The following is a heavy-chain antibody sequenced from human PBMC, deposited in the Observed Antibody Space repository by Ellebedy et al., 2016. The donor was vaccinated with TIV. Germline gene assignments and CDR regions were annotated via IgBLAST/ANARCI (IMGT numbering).Heavy chain of an antibody. V-gene: IGHV1-18*01. Sequence: AASVKVSCKASGYTFTSYGISWVRQAPGQGLEWMGWISAYNGNTNYAQKLQGRVTMTTDTSTSTAYMELRSLRSDDTAVYYCARLGRDYDILTGYRSIDYWGQGTLVTVSS. CDR2: ISAYNGNT. CDR1: GYTFTSYG. CDR3: ARLGRDYDILTGYRSIDY. J-gene: IGHJ4*02. D-gene: IGHD3-9*01.